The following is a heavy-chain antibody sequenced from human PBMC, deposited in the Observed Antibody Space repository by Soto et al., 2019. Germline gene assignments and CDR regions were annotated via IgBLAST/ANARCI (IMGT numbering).Heavy chain of an antibody. Sequence: QVQLQESGPGLVKPSQTLSLTCTVSGGSISSGGYYWSWIRQHPGKGLEWIGYIYYSGSTYYNPSLKSRVTISVDTSKNQFSLKLSSVTAADTAVYYCARMVVVPAAIFDYGMDVWGQGTTVTVSS. CDR3: ARMVVVPAAIFDYGMDV. CDR2: IYYSGST. D-gene: IGHD2-2*01. V-gene: IGHV4-31*03. J-gene: IGHJ6*02. CDR1: GGSISSGGYY.